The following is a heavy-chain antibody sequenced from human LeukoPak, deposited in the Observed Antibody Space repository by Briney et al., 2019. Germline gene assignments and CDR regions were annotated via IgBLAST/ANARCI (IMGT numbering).Heavy chain of an antibody. D-gene: IGHD3-9*01. J-gene: IGHJ5*02. Sequence: SETLSLTCTVSGGSISSSSYYWGWIRQPPGKGLEWIGSIYYSGSTYYNPSLKSRVTISVATSNNHFSLQLSSVTAADTAVYYCARPVYYDILTGYSFGWFDPWGQGTLVTVSS. CDR1: GGSISSSSYY. CDR3: ARPVYYDILTGYSFGWFDP. V-gene: IGHV4-39*02. CDR2: IYYSGST.